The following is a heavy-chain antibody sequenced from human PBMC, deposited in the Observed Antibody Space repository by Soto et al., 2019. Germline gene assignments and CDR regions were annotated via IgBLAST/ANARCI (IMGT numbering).Heavy chain of an antibody. Sequence: EVQLVESGGGLVKPGGSLRLSCAASGFTFSSYAMSWVRQAPGKGLEWVSSISGSGGTTYYADSVKGRFTISRDDSKNTLYLQMNSLRAEDTAVYYCAKDRTLYCETTFDYWGQGTLVIVSS. CDR3: AKDRTLYCETTFDY. D-gene: IGHD3-22*01. J-gene: IGHJ4*02. V-gene: IGHV3-23*04. CDR2: ISGSGGTT. CDR1: GFTFSSYA.